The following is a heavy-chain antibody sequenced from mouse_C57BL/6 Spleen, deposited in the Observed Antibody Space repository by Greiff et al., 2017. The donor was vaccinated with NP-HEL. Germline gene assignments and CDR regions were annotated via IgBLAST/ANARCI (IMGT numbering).Heavy chain of an antibody. CDR3: ARHYYGSSYVGFDY. Sequence: QVQLQQSGAELARPGASVKLSCKASGYTFTSYGISWVKQRTGQGLEWIGEIYPRSGNTYSNEKFKGKATLTADKSSSTAYRELRSLTSEDAAVYFWARHYYGSSYVGFDYWGQGTTLTVSS. CDR2: IYPRSGNT. D-gene: IGHD1-1*01. J-gene: IGHJ2*01. V-gene: IGHV1-81*01. CDR1: GYTFTSYG.